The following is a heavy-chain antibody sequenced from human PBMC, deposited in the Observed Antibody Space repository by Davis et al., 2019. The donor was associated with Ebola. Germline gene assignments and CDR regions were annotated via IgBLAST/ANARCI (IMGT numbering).Heavy chain of an antibody. V-gene: IGHV1-18*04. CDR3: ARAQFPTTSDH. J-gene: IGHJ4*02. D-gene: IGHD1-1*01. CDR2: INPHNGNT. CDR1: GYTFTNYG. Sequence: ASVQVSCKASGYTFTNYGITWVRQPPGQGLDWMGWINPHNGNTNYAQNVQGRVIMTSDTATTTAYMEVGSLRSDDTAVYYCARAQFPTTSDHWGQGTLVTVSS.